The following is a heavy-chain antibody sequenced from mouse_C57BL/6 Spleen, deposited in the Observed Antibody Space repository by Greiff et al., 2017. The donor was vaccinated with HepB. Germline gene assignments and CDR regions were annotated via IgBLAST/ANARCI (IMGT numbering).Heavy chain of an antibody. CDR3: ALTGTVYYFDY. CDR2: IYPGDGDT. J-gene: IGHJ2*01. D-gene: IGHD4-1*01. Sequence: VQLQQSGPELVKPGASVKISCKASGYAFSSSWMNWVKQRPGKGLEWIGRIYPGDGDTNYNGKFKGKATLTADKSSSTAYMQLSSLTSEDSAVYFCALTGTVYYFDYWGQGTTLTVSS. CDR1: GYAFSSSW. V-gene: IGHV1-82*01.